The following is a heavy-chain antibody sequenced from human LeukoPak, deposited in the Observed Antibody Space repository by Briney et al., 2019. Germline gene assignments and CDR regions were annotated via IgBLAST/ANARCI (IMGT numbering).Heavy chain of an antibody. CDR3: AKVLGEYSIRSKPLDT. V-gene: IGHV3-30*02. CDR1: GFTFSAYG. CDR2: IRYDGSNK. J-gene: IGHJ5*02. Sequence: GGSLRLSCAASGFTFSAYGMHWVRQAPVKGLEWVAFIRYDGSNKYYPDSVRGRFTVSRDNSKNTLYLQMNSLRPEDTAMYYCAKVLGEYSIRSKPLDTWGQGTLVTVSS. D-gene: IGHD6-13*01.